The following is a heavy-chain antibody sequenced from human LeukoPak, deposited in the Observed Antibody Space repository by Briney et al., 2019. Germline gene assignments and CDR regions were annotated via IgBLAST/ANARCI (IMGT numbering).Heavy chain of an antibody. CDR2: MNPNSGNT. Sequence: ASVKVSCKASEYIFTSYDINWVRQATGQGLEWMGWMNPNSGNTGYAQQFQGRVTMIRNTSISTAYMELSSLRSEDTAVYYCAIPSYDSSGYYRVRWFDPWGQGTPVTVSS. CDR3: AIPSYDSSGYYRVRWFDP. V-gene: IGHV1-8*02. CDR1: EYIFTSYD. D-gene: IGHD3-22*01. J-gene: IGHJ5*02.